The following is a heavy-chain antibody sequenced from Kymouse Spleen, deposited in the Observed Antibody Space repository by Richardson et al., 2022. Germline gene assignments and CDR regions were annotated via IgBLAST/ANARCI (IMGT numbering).Heavy chain of an antibody. V-gene: IGHV3-21*03. CDR2: ISSSSSYI. J-gene: IGHJ2*01. CDR1: GFTFSSYS. CDR3: ARDKQLVWYFDL. Sequence: EVQLVESGGGLVKPGGSLRLSCAASGFTFSSYSMNWVRQAPGKGLEWVSSISSSSSYIYYADSVKGRFTISRDNAKNSLYLQMNSLRAEDTAVYYCARDKQLVWYFDLWGRGTLVTVSS. D-gene: IGHD6-6*01.